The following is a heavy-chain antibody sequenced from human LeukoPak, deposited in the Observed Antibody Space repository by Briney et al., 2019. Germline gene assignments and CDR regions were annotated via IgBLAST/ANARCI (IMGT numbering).Heavy chain of an antibody. V-gene: IGHV3-23*01. CDR1: GFTFSSHA. J-gene: IGHJ4*02. CDR3: ARDLEEQWLVGGFDY. Sequence: PGGSLRLSCAASGFTFSSHAMSWVRQAPGEGLEWVSVISGSGVGTYYADSVRGRFIISRDNSKNTVYLQMSSLRAEDTAVYYCARDLEEQWLVGGFDYWGQGTLVTVSS. D-gene: IGHD6-19*01. CDR2: ISGSGVGT.